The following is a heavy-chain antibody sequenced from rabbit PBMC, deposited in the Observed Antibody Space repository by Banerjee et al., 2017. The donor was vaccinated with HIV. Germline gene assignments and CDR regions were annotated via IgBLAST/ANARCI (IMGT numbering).Heavy chain of an antibody. J-gene: IGHJ3*01. CDR3: ARGSAWTRLDL. D-gene: IGHD4-1*01. Sequence: QSLEESGGDLVKPGASLTLTCTASGIDFSSYYYMWWVRQAPGKGLEWIACIRTTDYYTWYASWAKGRFTISKTSSTTVDLKMTSLTAADTATYFCARGSAWTRLDLWGPGTLVTVS. CDR2: IRTTDYYT. V-gene: IGHV1S40*01. CDR1: GIDFSSYYY.